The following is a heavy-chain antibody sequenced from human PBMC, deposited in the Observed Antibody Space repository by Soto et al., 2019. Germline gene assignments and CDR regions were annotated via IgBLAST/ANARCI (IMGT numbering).Heavy chain of an antibody. CDR1: GDSISSSNYF. CDR2: IFYSGST. V-gene: IGHV4-39*01. D-gene: IGHD5-18*01. J-gene: IGHJ4*02. CDR3: ARRYGSCFDY. Sequence: SETLSLTCTVSGDSISSSNYFWGWIRQPPGKGLEWIGTIFYSGSTYYNPSLKSRVTISVDTSKNQFSLKLTSVTAADTALYYCARRYGSCFDYWGQGTLVTVSS.